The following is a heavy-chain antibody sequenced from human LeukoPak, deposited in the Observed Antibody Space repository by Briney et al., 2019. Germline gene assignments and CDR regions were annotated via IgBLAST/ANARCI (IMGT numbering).Heavy chain of an antibody. V-gene: IGHV3-74*01. CDR3: ARDFHSIDF. J-gene: IGHJ4*02. D-gene: IGHD2/OR15-2a*01. CDR1: GFTFTDRW. CDR2: ISNDGRLA. Sequence: GGSLRLSCATSGFTFTDRWMHWVRQAPGKGLVWVSRISNDGRLASYADFVKGRFTIARDNAQNTVYLQMDSLRDEDTAVYYCARDFHSIDFWGQGTLVTVSS.